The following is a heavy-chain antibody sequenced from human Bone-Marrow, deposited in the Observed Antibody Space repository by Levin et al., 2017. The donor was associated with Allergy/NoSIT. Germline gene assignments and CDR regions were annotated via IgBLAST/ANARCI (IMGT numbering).Heavy chain of an antibody. CDR1: GGTFSSYT. J-gene: IGHJ6*02. D-gene: IGHD3-3*01. CDR3: REFFGVEYYGVSHGMDV. V-gene: IGHV1-69*02. Sequence: SVKVSCKASGGTFSSYTISWVRQAPGQGLEWMGRIIPILGIANYAQKFQGRVTITADKSTSTAYMELSSLRSEDTAVYYPREFFGVEYYGVSHGMDVWGQGTTVTVSS. CDR2: IIPILGIA.